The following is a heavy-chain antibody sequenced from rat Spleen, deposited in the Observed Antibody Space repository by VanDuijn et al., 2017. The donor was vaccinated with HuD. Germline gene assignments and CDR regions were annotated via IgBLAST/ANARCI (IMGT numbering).Heavy chain of an antibody. CDR2: IWAGGGT. Sequence: QVQLKESGPGLAQPSQTLSLTCTVSGFSLTSYHVRWVRQPPGKSLVWMGTIWAGGGTNYNSAVQSRLSISRDTSKSQVFLKMNSLQPEDTGTYYCARHLREASGVMDVWGQGASVTVSS. V-gene: IGHV2-72*01. J-gene: IGHJ4*01. CDR3: ARHLREASGVMDV. CDR1: GFSLTSYH. D-gene: IGHD4-3*01.